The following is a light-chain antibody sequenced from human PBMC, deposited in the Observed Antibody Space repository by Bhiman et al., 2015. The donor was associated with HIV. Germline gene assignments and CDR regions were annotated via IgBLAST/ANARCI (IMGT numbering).Light chain of an antibody. CDR3: SSYAGNNIYYV. CDR1: RSDVGHSDF. Sequence: QSALTQPLSASGSPGQSLTISCTGSRSDVGHSDFVSWYRQYPGKAPTIILYEVDKRPSGVPDRFSGSKSGNTASLTVSGLQAEDEADYYCSSYAGNNIYYVFGTGTKVTVL. CDR2: EVD. V-gene: IGLV2-8*01. J-gene: IGLJ1*01.